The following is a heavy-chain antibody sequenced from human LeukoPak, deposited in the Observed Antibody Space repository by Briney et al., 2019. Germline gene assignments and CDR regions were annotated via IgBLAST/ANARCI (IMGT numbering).Heavy chain of an antibody. Sequence: SETLSLTCAVYGGSFSGYYWSWIRQPPGKGLEWIGVINHSGSTNYNPSLKSRVTISVDTSKNQFSLKLSSVTAADTAVYYCARASYSSGWYNLYYFDYWGQGTLVTVSS. CDR1: GGSFSGYY. CDR2: INHSGST. D-gene: IGHD6-19*01. V-gene: IGHV4-34*01. J-gene: IGHJ4*02. CDR3: ARASYSSGWYNLYYFDY.